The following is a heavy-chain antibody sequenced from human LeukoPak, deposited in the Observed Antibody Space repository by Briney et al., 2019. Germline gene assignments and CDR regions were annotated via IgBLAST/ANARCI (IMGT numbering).Heavy chain of an antibody. CDR2: VNHRGDT. J-gene: IGHJ4*03. Sequence: PSETLSLTCEAYRGGFTGYYWKWVRQSPGKGLQWIAEVNHRGDTNYNPSVKGRVTISVDTSKNQFSLKVTSLTAADTTDYYCARGHRISETGCFGYWGQGTLVTVSS. CDR3: ARGHRISETGCFGY. CDR1: RGGFTGYY. D-gene: IGHD2/OR15-2a*01. V-gene: IGHV4-34*01.